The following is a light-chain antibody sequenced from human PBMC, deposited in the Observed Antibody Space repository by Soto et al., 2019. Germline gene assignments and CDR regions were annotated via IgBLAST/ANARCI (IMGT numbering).Light chain of an antibody. J-gene: IGKJ2*01. Sequence: DIQMTQSPSSLSASVGDRVTITCRASQSISKSLNWYQQKPGKAPLLLISVASTLHSGVPSRFSSSGSGTDFTLTISSLQREDFATYYCQQSYSTPPLYTFGQGTKLEIK. CDR3: QQSYSTPPLYT. CDR1: QSISKS. V-gene: IGKV1-39*01. CDR2: VAS.